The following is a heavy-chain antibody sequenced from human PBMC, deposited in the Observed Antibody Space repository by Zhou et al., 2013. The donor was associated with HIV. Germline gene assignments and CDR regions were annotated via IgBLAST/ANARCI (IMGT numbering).Heavy chain of an antibody. J-gene: IGHJ3*02. CDR3: ARCSAVAAPRAPLDI. D-gene: IGHD6-19*01. V-gene: IGHV1-18*01. CDR1: GYTFTSYG. Sequence: QIQLLQSGGEVKKPGASVKVSCKASGYTFTSYGICWVRQAPGQGLEWMGWISSYTDSTKYAQKFQDRVSMTTDTSTNTAYVELRSLRSDDSALYYCARCSAVAAPRAPLDIWGPRGQWSPSLQ. CDR2: ISSYTDST.